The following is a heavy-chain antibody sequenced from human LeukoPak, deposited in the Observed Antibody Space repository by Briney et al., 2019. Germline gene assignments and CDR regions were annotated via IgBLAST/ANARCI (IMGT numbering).Heavy chain of an antibody. CDR1: GFTFSSYW. V-gene: IGHV3-7*05. CDR2: IKEDGSGK. CDR3: ARDAPYCSGGSCYVDN. D-gene: IGHD2-15*01. J-gene: IGHJ4*02. Sequence: GGSLRLSCAASGFTFSSYWMRWVRQAPGRGLEWVANIKEDGSGKDYVDSVKGRFTISRDNAKNSLYLQMYRLRAEDTAVYYCARDAPYCSGGSCYVDNWGQGTPVTVSS.